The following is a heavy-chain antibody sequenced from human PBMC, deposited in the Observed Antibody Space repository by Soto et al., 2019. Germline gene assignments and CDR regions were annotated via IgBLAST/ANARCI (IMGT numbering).Heavy chain of an antibody. CDR3: ARHIYCSSTSCYMGYYYGMGV. Sequence: SETLSLTCTVSGGSISSSSYYWGWIRQPPGKGLEWIGSIYYSGSTSYNPSLKSRVTISVDTSKNQFSLKLSSVTAADTAVYYCARHIYCSSTSCYMGYYYGMGVWGQGTTVTVSS. CDR1: GGSISSSSYY. D-gene: IGHD2-2*02. J-gene: IGHJ6*02. CDR2: IYYSGST. V-gene: IGHV4-39*01.